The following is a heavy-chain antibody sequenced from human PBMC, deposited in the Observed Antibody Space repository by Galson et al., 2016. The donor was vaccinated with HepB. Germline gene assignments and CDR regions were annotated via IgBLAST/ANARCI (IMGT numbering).Heavy chain of an antibody. V-gene: IGHV3-21*01. CDR3: VREGGYCYGDSCRYFDL. CDR2: IRRSRSLV. J-gene: IGHJ2*01. CDR1: EFSFSSDS. D-gene: IGHD2-15*01. Sequence: SLRPSCADSEFSFSSDSMNWVRQAPGNGVDRISSIRRSRSLVHYPDSVTGRFTISRDNAKRSLYLQMNSLRVEDTTVYYCVREGGYCYGDSCRYFDLWGRGTVVTVSS.